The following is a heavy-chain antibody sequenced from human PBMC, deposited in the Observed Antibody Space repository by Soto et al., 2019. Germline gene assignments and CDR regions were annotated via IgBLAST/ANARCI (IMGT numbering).Heavy chain of an antibody. D-gene: IGHD3-10*01. V-gene: IGHV1-2*04. CDR1: GYTFTVYY. Sequence: ASVKVSCKASGYTFTVYYMHWVRQAPGQGLEWMGWINPNSGGTNYAQKFQGWVTMTRDTSISTAYMELSRLRSDDTAVYYCARVSSPLLWFGELLYWGQGTLVTVSS. CDR3: ARVSSPLLWFGELLY. J-gene: IGHJ4*02. CDR2: INPNSGGT.